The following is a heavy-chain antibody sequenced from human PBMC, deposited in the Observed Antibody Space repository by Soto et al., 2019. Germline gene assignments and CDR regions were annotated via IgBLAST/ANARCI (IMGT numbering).Heavy chain of an antibody. Sequence: SETLSLTCTVSGGSVSSGSYYWSWIRQPPGKGLEWIGYIYYSGSTNYNPSLKSRVTISVDTSKHQFSLKLSSVTAADTAVYHCAGPIPFDYWGQGTLVTVSS. CDR1: GGSVSSGSYY. CDR2: IYYSGST. V-gene: IGHV4-61*01. J-gene: IGHJ4*02. CDR3: AGPIPFDY.